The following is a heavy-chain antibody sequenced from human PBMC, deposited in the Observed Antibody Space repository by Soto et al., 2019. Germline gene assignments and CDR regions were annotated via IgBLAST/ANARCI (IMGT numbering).Heavy chain of an antibody. CDR3: ASFTFGWTGVFDY. CDR1: GYTFTSYG. V-gene: IGHV1-18*01. Sequence: ASVKVSCKASGYTFTSYGISWVRHVPGQGLEWMGWISAYNGNTNYAQKLQGRVTMTTDTSTSTAYMELRSLRSDDTAVYYCASFTFGWTGVFDYWGQGTLVAISS. J-gene: IGHJ4*02. D-gene: IGHD3-16*01. CDR2: ISAYNGNT.